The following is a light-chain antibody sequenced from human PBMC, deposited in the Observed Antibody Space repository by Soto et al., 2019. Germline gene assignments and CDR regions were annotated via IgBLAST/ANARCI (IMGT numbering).Light chain of an antibody. CDR3: QSYDSNLSVV. Sequence: QAVVTQPPSVSGTPGQRVTISCTGSSSNIGPGYDVHWYQQLPGTAPKLLIYGNSNRPSGVPDRFSGSKSGTSASLAITGLQAEDEADYYCQSYDSNLSVVFGGGTKLTGL. V-gene: IGLV1-40*01. CDR2: GNS. CDR1: SSNIGPGYD. J-gene: IGLJ2*01.